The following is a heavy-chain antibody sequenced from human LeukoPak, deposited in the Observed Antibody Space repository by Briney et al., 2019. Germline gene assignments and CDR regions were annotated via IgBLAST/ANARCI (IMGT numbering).Heavy chain of an antibody. V-gene: IGHV4-34*01. CDR3: ARDSRSGSYFDY. CDR2: INHSGST. Sequence: SETLSLTCAVYGGSFSGYYWSWIRQPPGKGLEWIGEINHSGSTNCNPSLKSRVTISVDTSKNQFSLKLSSVTAADTAVYYCARDSRSGSYFDYWGQGTLVTVSS. CDR1: GGSFSGYY. J-gene: IGHJ4*02. D-gene: IGHD1-26*01.